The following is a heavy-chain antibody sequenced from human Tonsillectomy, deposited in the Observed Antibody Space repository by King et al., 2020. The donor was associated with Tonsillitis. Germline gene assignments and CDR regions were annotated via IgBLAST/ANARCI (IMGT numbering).Heavy chain of an antibody. CDR1: GFTFSSYV. Sequence: QLVQSWGGLVQPGGSLRLSCAASGFTFSSYVMTWVRQAPGQGLEWVSAISGSGGSTYYADSVKGRFTISRDNSKNTLYLQMNSLRGEDTAVYYCARDLVHSSGWPDAFDIWGQGTMVTVSS. CDR2: ISGSGGST. J-gene: IGHJ3*02. V-gene: IGHV3-23*04. CDR3: ARDLVHSSGWPDAFDI. D-gene: IGHD6-19*01.